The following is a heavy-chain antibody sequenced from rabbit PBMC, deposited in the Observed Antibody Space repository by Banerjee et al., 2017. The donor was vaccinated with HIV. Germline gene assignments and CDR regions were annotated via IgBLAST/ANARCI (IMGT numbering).Heavy chain of an antibody. J-gene: IGHJ4*01. CDR1: GFDFSSYY. D-gene: IGHD1-1*01. CDR2: IDPVFGST. Sequence: QLKESGGGLVQPGGSLKLSCKASGFDFSSYYMSWVRQAPGKGLEWIGYIDPVFGSTYYASWVNGRFTISSHNAQNTLYLQLNSLTAADTATYFCARDPYASSSGYPYYFNLWGPGTLVTVS. V-gene: IGHV1S7*01. CDR3: ARDPYASSSGYPYYFNL.